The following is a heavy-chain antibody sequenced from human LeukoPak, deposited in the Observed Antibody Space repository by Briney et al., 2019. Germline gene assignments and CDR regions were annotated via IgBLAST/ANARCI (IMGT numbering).Heavy chain of an antibody. CDR1: GFTFSSYS. CDR3: ARDWYYYGSGSYWIDY. J-gene: IGHJ4*02. D-gene: IGHD3-10*01. Sequence: GGSLRLSCAASGFTFSSYSMNWVRQAPGKGLEWVSXXSSSSSYIYYADSVKGRFTISRDNAKNSLYLQMNSLRAEDTAVYYCARDWYYYGSGSYWIDYWGQGTLVTVSS. V-gene: IGHV3-21*01. CDR2: XSSSSSYI.